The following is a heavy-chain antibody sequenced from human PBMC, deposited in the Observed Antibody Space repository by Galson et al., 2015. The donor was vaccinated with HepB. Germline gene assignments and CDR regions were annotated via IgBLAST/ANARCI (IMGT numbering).Heavy chain of an antibody. CDR3: ATSGYCSSTSCYYYYYYYMDV. Sequence: SLRLSCAASGFTFSSYSMNWVRQAPGKGLERVSYISSSSSTIYYADSVKGRFTIPRDNAKNSLYLQMNSLRAEDTAVYYCATSGYCSSTSCYYYYYYYMDVWGKGTTVTVSS. J-gene: IGHJ6*03. CDR1: GFTFSSYS. D-gene: IGHD2-2*01. V-gene: IGHV3-48*01. CDR2: ISSSSSTI.